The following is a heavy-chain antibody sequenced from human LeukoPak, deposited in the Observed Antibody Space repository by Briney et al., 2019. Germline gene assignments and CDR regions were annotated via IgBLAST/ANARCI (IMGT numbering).Heavy chain of an antibody. CDR3: ARITRSGRYEGIVEY. CDR2: IYYSGST. V-gene: IGHV4-61*01. CDR1: GGSVSSGTYY. J-gene: IGHJ4*02. D-gene: IGHD6-19*01. Sequence: SETLSLTCTVSGGSVSSGTYYWSWIRQPPGKGLEWIGYIYYSGSTNYNPSLKSRVTISVDTSKNQFSLIVSSVTAADTAVYYYARITRSGRYEGIVEYWGQGTLVTVSS.